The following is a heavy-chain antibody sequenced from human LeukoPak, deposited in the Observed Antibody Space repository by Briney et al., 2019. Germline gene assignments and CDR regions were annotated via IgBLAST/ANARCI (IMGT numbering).Heavy chain of an antibody. CDR2: IQHSGST. CDR3: ARDWFGGLSGNRVAARPISRWFDP. Sequence: SETLSLTCTVSGGSISSSYWSWIRQPPGKGLEWIGYIQHSGSTNYNPSLKSRVTILIGTSKKQFSLNLTSVTAADTAVYYCARDWFGGLSGNRVAARPISRWFDPWGPGTLVTVSS. CDR1: GGSISSSY. V-gene: IGHV4-59*01. D-gene: IGHD6-6*01. J-gene: IGHJ5*02.